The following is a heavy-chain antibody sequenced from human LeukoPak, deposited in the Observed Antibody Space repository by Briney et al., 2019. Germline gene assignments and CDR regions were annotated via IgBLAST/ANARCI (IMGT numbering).Heavy chain of an antibody. CDR1: GGSMYNYY. Sequence: SETLSLTCSVSGGSMYNYYWSFIRQAAGKGLEWIGRTHTSGTTYYNPSLKSRVILSIDTSMNQFSLRLTSVTAADTAVYYCAIGDYYDGGGRNWFDPWGQGTLVTVSP. J-gene: IGHJ5*02. CDR2: THTSGTT. CDR3: AIGDYYDGGGRNWFDP. V-gene: IGHV4-4*07. D-gene: IGHD3-16*01.